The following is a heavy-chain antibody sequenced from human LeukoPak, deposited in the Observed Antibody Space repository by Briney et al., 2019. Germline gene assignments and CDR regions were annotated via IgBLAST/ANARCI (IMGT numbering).Heavy chain of an antibody. Sequence: GGSLRLSCAASGFTFSSYWMSWVRQAPGKGLEWVANIKQDGSEKYYVDSVKGRFTISRDNAKNSLYLQMNSLRAEDTAVYYCARDRAVVVVAATRFDPWGQGTLVTVSS. V-gene: IGHV3-7*01. CDR1: GFTFSSYW. CDR3: ARDRAVVVVAATRFDP. CDR2: IKQDGSEK. J-gene: IGHJ5*02. D-gene: IGHD2-15*01.